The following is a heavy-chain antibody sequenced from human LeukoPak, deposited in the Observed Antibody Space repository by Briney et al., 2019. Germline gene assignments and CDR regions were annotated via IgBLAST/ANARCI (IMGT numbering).Heavy chain of an antibody. J-gene: IGHJ4*02. Sequence: GGPLRLSCAASGLTYSSYSMNWVRQAPVKGLHWVSSISSSSSYIYYADSVKGRFTIYRDNAKNSLYLQMNSLRAEDTAVFFRQRTAYDILTGYSSNFDYWGQGTLVTVSS. CDR3: QRTAYDILTGYSSNFDY. D-gene: IGHD3-9*01. V-gene: IGHV3-21*01. CDR2: ISSSSSYI. CDR1: GLTYSSYS.